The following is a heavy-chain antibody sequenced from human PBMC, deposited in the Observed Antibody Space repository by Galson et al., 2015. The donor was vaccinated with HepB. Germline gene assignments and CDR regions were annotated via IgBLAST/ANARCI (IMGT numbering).Heavy chain of an antibody. D-gene: IGHD1-26*01. CDR2: IYSGGST. CDR3: ASAIVGADLYAFDI. CDR1: GFTVSSNY. Sequence: SLRLSCAASGFTVSSNYMSWVRQAPGKGLEWVSVIYSGGSTYYADSVKGRFTISRDNAKNSLYLQMNSLRAEDTAVYYCASAIVGADLYAFDIWGQGTMVTVSS. J-gene: IGHJ3*02. V-gene: IGHV3-66*01.